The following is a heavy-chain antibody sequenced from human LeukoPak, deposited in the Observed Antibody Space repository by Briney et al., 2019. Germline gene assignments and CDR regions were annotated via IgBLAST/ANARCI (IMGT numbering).Heavy chain of an antibody. V-gene: IGHV4-59*01. CDR2: IYYSGST. CDR3: ARLSGYSSGHYYSDY. D-gene: IGHD3-22*01. Sequence: SETLSLTCTVSGGSISSYYWSWIRQPPGKGLEWIGYIYYSGSTNYNPSLKSRVTISVDTSKNQFSLKLSSVTAADTAVYYCARLSGYSSGHYYSDYWGQGTLVTVSS. J-gene: IGHJ4*02. CDR1: GGSISSYY.